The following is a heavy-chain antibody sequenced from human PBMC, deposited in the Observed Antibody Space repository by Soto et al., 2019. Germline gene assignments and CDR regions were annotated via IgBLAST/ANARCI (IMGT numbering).Heavy chain of an antibody. V-gene: IGHV4-59*01. CDR2: IYYSGST. CDR1: GGSISSYY. Sequence: SETLSLTCTVSGGSISSYYWSWIRQPPGKGLEWIGYIYYSGSTNYNPSLKSRVTISVDTSKNQFSLKLSSVTAADTAVYYCARVEYSRGWWFDPWGQGTLVTVSS. D-gene: IGHD6-19*01. CDR3: ARVEYSRGWWFDP. J-gene: IGHJ5*02.